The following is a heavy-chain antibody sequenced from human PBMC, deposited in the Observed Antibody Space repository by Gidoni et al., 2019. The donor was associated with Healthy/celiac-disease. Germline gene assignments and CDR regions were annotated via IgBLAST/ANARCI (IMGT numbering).Heavy chain of an antibody. J-gene: IGHJ4*02. CDR2: IIPIFGTE. Sequence: QVQLVQSGAEVKKPGSSVKVSCKASGGTFSSYAISWGGQAPGQGLEWRGGIIPIFGTENYTQKLQGRVTITADKSTSTAYMELSSLRSEDTAVYYCARGEGTMVRGVIITDYFDYWGQGTLVTVSS. V-gene: IGHV1-69*06. CDR1: GGTFSSYA. CDR3: ARGEGTMVRGVIITDYFDY. D-gene: IGHD3-10*01.